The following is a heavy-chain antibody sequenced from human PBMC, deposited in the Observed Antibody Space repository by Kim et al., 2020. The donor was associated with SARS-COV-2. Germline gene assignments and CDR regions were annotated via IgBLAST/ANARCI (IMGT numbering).Heavy chain of an antibody. CDR1: GFTFSSYS. V-gene: IGHV3-21*01. Sequence: GGSLRLSCAASGFTFSSYSMNWVRQAPGKGLEWVSAISSTSSYIYYTDSVRGRFTISRDNAKNSLYLQMNSLRVEDTAVYYCAREPVSASLLWGQGTLVTVSS. CDR2: ISSTSSYI. CDR3: AREPVSASLL. D-gene: IGHD1-26*01. J-gene: IGHJ4*02.